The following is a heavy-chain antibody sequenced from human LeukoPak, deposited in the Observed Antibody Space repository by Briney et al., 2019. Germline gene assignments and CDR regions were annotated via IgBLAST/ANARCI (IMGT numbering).Heavy chain of an antibody. V-gene: IGHV3-53*01. CDR2: IYSGGNT. Sequence: GGSLRLSCAAAGFTVSSNYMSWVRQAQGKGLEWVSVIYSGGNTYYADSVKGRFTVSRDNSKNTLYLQMNSLRAEDTAIYYCAKRAFGENFFDFWGQGTLVTVSS. J-gene: IGHJ4*02. CDR1: GFTVSSNY. CDR3: AKRAFGENFFDF. D-gene: IGHD3-10*01.